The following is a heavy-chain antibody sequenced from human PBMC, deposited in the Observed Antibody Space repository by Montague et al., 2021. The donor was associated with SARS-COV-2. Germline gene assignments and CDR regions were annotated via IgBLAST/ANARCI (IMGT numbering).Heavy chain of an antibody. Sequence: SLRLSCAASGFTFSSYAMHWVRQAPGKGLEWVAVISYDGSNKYYADSAKGRFTISRDNFKNTLYLQMNSQRAEDTAVYYCARGTVISSCWFDYWGQGTLVTVSS. CDR2: ISYDGSNK. D-gene: IGHD6-19*01. J-gene: IGHJ4*02. CDR1: GFTFSSYA. V-gene: IGHV3-30-3*01. CDR3: ARGTVISSCWFDY.